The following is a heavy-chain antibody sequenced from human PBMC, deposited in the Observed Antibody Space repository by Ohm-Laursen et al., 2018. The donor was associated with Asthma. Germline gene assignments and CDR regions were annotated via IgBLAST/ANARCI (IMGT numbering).Heavy chain of an antibody. Sequence: SLRLSCTASGFTFSSYAMSWVRQAPGKGLEWVSAISGSGGSTYYADSVKGRFTISRDNSKNTLYLQMNSLRAEDTAVYYCAKDTATVSSSSSDYWGQGTLVTVSS. V-gene: IGHV3-23*01. CDR3: AKDTATVSSSSSDY. CDR2: ISGSGGST. D-gene: IGHD6-6*01. J-gene: IGHJ4*02. CDR1: GFTFSSYA.